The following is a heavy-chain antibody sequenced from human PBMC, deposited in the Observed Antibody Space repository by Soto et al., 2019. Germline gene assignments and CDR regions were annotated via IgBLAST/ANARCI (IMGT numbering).Heavy chain of an antibody. J-gene: IGHJ4*02. D-gene: IGHD1-1*01. CDR3: ASDHRGLTTPGIDY. CDR2: IKEDGSER. CDR1: GFTLSGHW. Sequence: EVQLVESGGGLVHPGGSLRLSCEASGFTLSGHWMSWVRQAAGKGLEWVANIKEDGSERYYVDSVKGRFTISRDNAKNSLDLQMNSLRAEDTAIYYCASDHRGLTTPGIDYCGQGTLVTVSS. V-gene: IGHV3-7*01.